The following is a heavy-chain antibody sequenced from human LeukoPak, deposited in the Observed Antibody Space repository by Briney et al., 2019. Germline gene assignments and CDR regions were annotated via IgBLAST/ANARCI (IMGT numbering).Heavy chain of an antibody. J-gene: IGHJ4*02. CDR1: GGSISSYY. Sequence: SETLSLTCTVSGGSISSYYWSWIRQPAGKGLEWIGRIYTSGSTNYNPSLKSRVTMSVDTSKNQFSLKLSSVTAADTAVYYCARGGAGYCSGGGCYVDYWGQGTLVTVSS. CDR3: ARGGAGYCSGGGCYVDY. D-gene: IGHD2-15*01. V-gene: IGHV4-4*07. CDR2: IYTSGST.